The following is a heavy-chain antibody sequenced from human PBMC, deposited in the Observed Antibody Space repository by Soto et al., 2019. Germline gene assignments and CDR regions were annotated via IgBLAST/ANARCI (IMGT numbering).Heavy chain of an antibody. CDR2: IIPILGIA. D-gene: IGHD3-9*01. CDR3: AWLRYFAPFDY. V-gene: IGHV1-69*02. Sequence: QVQLVQSGAEVKKPGSSVKVSCKASGGTFSSYTISWVRQAPGQGLAWMGRIIPILGIANYAQKFQGRVTITADKSTSTAYMGLSSLKSEDTAGYYCAWLRYFAPFDYWGQGTLVTVSS. CDR1: GGTFSSYT. J-gene: IGHJ4*02.